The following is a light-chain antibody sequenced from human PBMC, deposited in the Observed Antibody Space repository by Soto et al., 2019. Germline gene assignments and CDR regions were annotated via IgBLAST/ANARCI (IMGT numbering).Light chain of an antibody. V-gene: IGLV1-36*01. CDR2: HDD. J-gene: IGLJ3*02. CDR1: SSNVGRNY. Sequence: QSVLTQPPSMFGTPGQRVAISCSGGSSNVGRNYVYWYQQVPGKAPKLLLYHDDLRPSGVSDRFSGSKSGTSASLAISGLQSEDEADYYCESWDDTLKGHVFGGGTKLTVL. CDR3: ESWDDTLKGHV.